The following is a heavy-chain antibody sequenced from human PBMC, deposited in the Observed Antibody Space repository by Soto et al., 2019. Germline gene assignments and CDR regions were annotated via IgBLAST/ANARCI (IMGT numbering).Heavy chain of an antibody. D-gene: IGHD2-21*02. CDR1: GLSLRTTGVG. CDR2: LYWDDDK. J-gene: IGHJ6*02. CDR3: VQSRCGGDCLEIYSSHAYNGLDV. Sequence: QVTLKESGPTLVKPTQTLTLTCTVSGLSLRTTGVGVGWVRQPPGKALEWLALLYWDDDKRYSPSLRSRLTIAKDISEQQVVLTMTNMVTVDTATYYCVQSRCGGDCLEIYSSHAYNGLDVWGQGTTVTVSS. V-gene: IGHV2-5*02.